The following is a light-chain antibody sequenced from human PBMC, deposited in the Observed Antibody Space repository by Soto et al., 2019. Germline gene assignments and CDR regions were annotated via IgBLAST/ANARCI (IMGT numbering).Light chain of an antibody. CDR3: SSYTSSTTVV. V-gene: IGLV2-18*02. CDR1: SGDVGTDNR. CDR2: EVT. Sequence: QSALTQPPSVSGSPGHSVTISCTGTSGDVGTDNRVSWYQQPPGTAPKLMIYEVTNRPSGVPDRFSGSKSGNTASLTISGLQAEDEADYYCSSYTSSTTVVLGGGTKVTVL. J-gene: IGLJ2*01.